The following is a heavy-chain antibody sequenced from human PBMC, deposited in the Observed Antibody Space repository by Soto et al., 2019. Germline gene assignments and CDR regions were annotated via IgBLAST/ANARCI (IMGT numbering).Heavy chain of an antibody. D-gene: IGHD2-15*01. CDR2: IYYSGST. Sequence: SETLSLTCTVSGGSISSGGYYWSWIRQHPGKGLEWIGYIYYSGSTYYNPSLKSRVTISVDTSKNQFSLKLSSVTAADTAVYYCARTSIAATRYNWFDPWGQGTLVTVSS. CDR3: ARTSIAATRYNWFDP. CDR1: GGSISSGGYY. J-gene: IGHJ5*02. V-gene: IGHV4-31*03.